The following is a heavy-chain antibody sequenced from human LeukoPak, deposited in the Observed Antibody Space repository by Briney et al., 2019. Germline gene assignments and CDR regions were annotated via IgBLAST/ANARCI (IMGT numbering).Heavy chain of an antibody. V-gene: IGHV3-48*03. CDR3: ALLAVASDFDY. D-gene: IGHD6-19*01. CDR2: IGSSGTTI. J-gene: IGHJ4*02. Sequence: GGSLTLSCAVSGFPFSIYEMNWVRHAPGKGLEWVSNIGSSGTTIYYADSVKGRFSISRDNAKNSLYLQMNSLRVEDTAVYYCALLAVASDFDYWGQGALVTVSS. CDR1: GFPFSIYE.